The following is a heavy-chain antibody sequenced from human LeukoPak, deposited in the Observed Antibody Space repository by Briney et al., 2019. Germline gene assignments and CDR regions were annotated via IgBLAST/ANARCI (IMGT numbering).Heavy chain of an antibody. V-gene: IGHV3-9*03. D-gene: IGHD6-6*01. CDR2: ISWNSGSI. J-gene: IGHJ4*02. CDR1: GFTFDDYA. Sequence: GGSLRLSCAASGFTFDDYAMHWVRQAPGKGLEWVSGISWNSGSIGYADSVKGRFTISRDNAKNSLYLQMNSLRAEDMALYYCAKDSRPKSRSPGSPDNFDYWGQGTLVTVSS. CDR3: AKDSRPKSRSPGSPDNFDY.